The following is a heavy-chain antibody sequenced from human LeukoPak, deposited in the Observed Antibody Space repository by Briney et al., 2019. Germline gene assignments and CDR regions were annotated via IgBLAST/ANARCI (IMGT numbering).Heavy chain of an antibody. D-gene: IGHD2-2*01. Sequence: PGGSLRLSCAASGFTFSSYSMNWVRQAPGKGLDWVSHLRSSCSTIYYADSVKGRFTISRDNAKNSLYLQMNSLRDEDTAAYYCASALGSTSWRATIYYGMDVWGQGATVTVSS. CDR3: ASALGSTSWRATIYYGMDV. J-gene: IGHJ6*02. V-gene: IGHV3-48*02. CDR2: LRSSCSTI. CDR1: GFTFSSYS.